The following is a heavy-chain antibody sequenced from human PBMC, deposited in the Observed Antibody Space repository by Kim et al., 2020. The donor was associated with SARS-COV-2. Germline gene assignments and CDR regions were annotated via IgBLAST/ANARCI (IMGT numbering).Heavy chain of an antibody. CDR3: AREKVDSGRPPFDY. CDR1: GFTFSSYA. V-gene: IGHV3-30-3*01. CDR2: ISYDGSNK. D-gene: IGHD1-26*01. J-gene: IGHJ4*02. Sequence: GGSLRLSCAASGFTFSSYAMHWVRQAPGKGLEWVAVISYDGSNKYYADSVKGRFTISRDNSKNTLYLQMNSLRAEDTAVYYCAREKVDSGRPPFDYWGQGTLVTVSS.